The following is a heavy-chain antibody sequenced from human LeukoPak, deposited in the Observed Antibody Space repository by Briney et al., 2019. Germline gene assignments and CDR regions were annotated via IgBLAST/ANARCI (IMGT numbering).Heavy chain of an antibody. CDR1: GFTVSSNY. V-gene: IGHV3-53*05. D-gene: IGHD1-26*01. J-gene: IGHJ3*02. CDR2: IYSGGST. Sequence: GGSLRLSCAASGFTVSSNYMSWVRQAPGKGLEWVSVIYSGGSTYYADSVKGRFTISRDNSKNTLYLQMNSLRSEDTAVYYCARDPSGSYDLYAFDIWGQGTMVTVSS. CDR3: ARDPSGSYDLYAFDI.